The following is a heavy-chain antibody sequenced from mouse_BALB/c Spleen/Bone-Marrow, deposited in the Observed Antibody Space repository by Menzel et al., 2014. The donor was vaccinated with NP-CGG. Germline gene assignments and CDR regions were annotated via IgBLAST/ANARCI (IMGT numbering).Heavy chain of an antibody. V-gene: IGHV1-7*01. CDR2: ISPSTGYT. J-gene: IGHJ2*01. D-gene: IGHD1-1*01. CDR1: GYTFTSYW. CDR3: ARSNYYGSKDY. Sequence: VQLQQSGAELAKPGASVKMSCKASGYTFTSYWMHWVKQRPGQGLEWIGYISPSTGYTEYNQKFKDKATLTADKSSSTAYMQLSSLTSEDSAVYYCARSNYYGSKDYWGQGTTLTVSS.